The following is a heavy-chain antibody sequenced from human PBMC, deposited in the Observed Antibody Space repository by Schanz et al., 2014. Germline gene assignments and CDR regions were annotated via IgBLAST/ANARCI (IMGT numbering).Heavy chain of an antibody. CDR3: ARGSSASLSRVWLDL. J-gene: IGHJ5*02. D-gene: IGHD6-6*01. V-gene: IGHV3-20*01. Sequence: EVLLLESGGRVERPGGSLRLSCAASGFIFDDYGMSWVRQVPGKGLEWVSGINWNGGDTSYADSVKGRFIISRDNAKNSLYLEMNSLRAGDTAFDHCARGSSASLSRVWLDLWGQGTLVTVSS. CDR1: GFIFDDYG. CDR2: INWNGGDT.